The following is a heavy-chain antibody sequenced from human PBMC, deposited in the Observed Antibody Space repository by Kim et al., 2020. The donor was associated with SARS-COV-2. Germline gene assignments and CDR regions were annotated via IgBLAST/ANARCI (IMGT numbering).Heavy chain of an antibody. V-gene: IGHV4-30-2*01. D-gene: IGHD3-10*01. CDR2: T. CDR3: ARDRGLFAFDI. Sequence: TNNNPSLKSRVTISVDRSKNQFSLKLSSVPAADTAVYYCARDRGLFAFDIWGQGTMLTVSS. J-gene: IGHJ3*02.